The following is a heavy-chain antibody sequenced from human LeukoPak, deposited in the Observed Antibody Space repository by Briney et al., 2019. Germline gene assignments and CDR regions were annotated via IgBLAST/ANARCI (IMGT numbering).Heavy chain of an antibody. CDR2: INPSGGST. CDR1: GYTFTSYY. V-gene: IGHV1-46*01. J-gene: IGHJ4*02. Sequence: ASVKVSCKASGYTFTSYYMHWVRQAPGQGLEWMGIINPSGGSTSYAQKFQGRVTMTRDTSTSTVYMELSSLRSEDTAVYYCAGEGGLYCSSTSCYYYWGQGTLVTVSS. CDR3: AGEGGLYCSSTSCYYY. D-gene: IGHD2-2*01.